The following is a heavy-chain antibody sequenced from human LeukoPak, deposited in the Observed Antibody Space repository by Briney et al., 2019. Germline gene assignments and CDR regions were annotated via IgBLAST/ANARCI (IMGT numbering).Heavy chain of an antibody. CDR1: GYTFTGYY. CDR3: ATTPTGGITMVRGVRDYYYYMDV. CDR2: INPSGGST. Sequence: ASVKVSCKASGYTFTGYYMHWVRQAPGQGLEWVGIINPSGGSTSYAQKFQGRVTMTRDMSTSTVYMELSRLRSEDTAVYYCATTPTGGITMVRGVRDYYYYMDVWGKGTTVTVSS. V-gene: IGHV1-46*01. D-gene: IGHD3-10*01. J-gene: IGHJ6*03.